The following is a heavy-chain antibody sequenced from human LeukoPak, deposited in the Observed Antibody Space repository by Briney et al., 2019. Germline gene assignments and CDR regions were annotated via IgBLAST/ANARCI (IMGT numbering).Heavy chain of an antibody. Sequence: SETLSLTCAVYGGSFRGYYWSWIRQPPGKGLEWIGEISHSGSTNYNPCLKSRVTISVDTSKNQFSLKLSSVTAADTAVYYCARGPGMYYDFWSGYYIDYYYYYMDVWGKGTTVTVSS. CDR2: ISHSGST. D-gene: IGHD3-3*01. J-gene: IGHJ6*03. V-gene: IGHV4-34*01. CDR1: GGSFRGYY. CDR3: ARGPGMYYDFWSGYYIDYYYYYMDV.